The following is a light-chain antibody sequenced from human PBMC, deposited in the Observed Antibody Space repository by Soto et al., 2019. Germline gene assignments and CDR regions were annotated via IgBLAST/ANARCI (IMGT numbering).Light chain of an antibody. CDR2: HAS. Sequence: PGERATLSCRPSQSVTSSYLAWYQQKPGQAPRLLIYHASTRAAGIPDRFSGSGSGRDFTLTISRLEPVDFAVYYCQQYANSPQTFGQGTKLEIK. CDR1: QSVTSSY. V-gene: IGKV3-20*01. CDR3: QQYANSPQT. J-gene: IGKJ2*01.